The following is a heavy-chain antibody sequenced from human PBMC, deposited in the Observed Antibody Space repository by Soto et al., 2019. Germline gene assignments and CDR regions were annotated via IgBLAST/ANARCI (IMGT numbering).Heavy chain of an antibody. CDR2: IYYSGST. V-gene: IGHV4-59*01. J-gene: IGHJ5*02. D-gene: IGHD2-15*01. CDR1: GGSISSYY. Sequence: SETLSLTCTVSGGSISSYYWSWIRQPPGKGLEWIGYIYYSGSTNYNPSLKSRVTISVDTSKNQFSLKLSSVTAADTAVYYCARDASCSGGSCYSPPGWFDPWGQGTLVTVSS. CDR3: ARDASCSGGSCYSPPGWFDP.